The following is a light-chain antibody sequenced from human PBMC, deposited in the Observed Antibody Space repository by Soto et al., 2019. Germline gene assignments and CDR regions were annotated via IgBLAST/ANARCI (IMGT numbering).Light chain of an antibody. Sequence: IQLTQSPSSMFASAGDRVTITCRASQGISSYVGWYQQKPGKAPKLLIYAASRLQSGVPSRFSGSRSGTDFTLTINSLQPEDFATYYCQQGDSCATFGRGTKVDNK. V-gene: IGKV1-39*01. CDR1: QGISSY. J-gene: IGKJ1*01. CDR3: QQGDSCAT. CDR2: AAS.